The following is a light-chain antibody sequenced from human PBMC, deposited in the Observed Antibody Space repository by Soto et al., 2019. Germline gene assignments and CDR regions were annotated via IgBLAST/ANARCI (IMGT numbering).Light chain of an antibody. J-gene: IGLJ2*01. Sequence: QSVLTQPPSASGTPGQRGTISCSGSSSNIGSNYVYWYHQLPGTAPKLLIYRNNQRPSGVPDRFSGSKSGTSASLAISGLRSEDEADYYCAAWDDSLSGVVFGGGTKLTVL. CDR3: AAWDDSLSGVV. CDR1: SSNIGSNY. CDR2: RNN. V-gene: IGLV1-47*01.